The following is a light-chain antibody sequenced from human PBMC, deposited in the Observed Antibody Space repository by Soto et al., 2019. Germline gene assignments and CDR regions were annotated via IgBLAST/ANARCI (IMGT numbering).Light chain of an antibody. CDR1: SSDVGGYNY. Sequence: QSALTQPASVSGSPGQSITISCTGTSSDVGGYNYVSWYQQHPGKAPKFMIYDVSNRPSGVSNRFSGSKSGNTASLTISGLQAEDEADYYCISYTNSNTWVFGGGTKVTVL. V-gene: IGLV2-14*01. CDR2: DVS. CDR3: ISYTNSNTWV. J-gene: IGLJ3*02.